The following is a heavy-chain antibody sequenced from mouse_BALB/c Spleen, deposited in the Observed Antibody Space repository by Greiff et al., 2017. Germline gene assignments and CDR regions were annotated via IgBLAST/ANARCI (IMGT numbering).Heavy chain of an antibody. D-gene: IGHD1-2*01. CDR3: ARALYYGYRAY. V-gene: IGHV1-63*01. CDR2: IYPGSGNT. Sequence: QVQLQQSGAELVRPGTSVKISCKASGYAFTNYWLGWVKQRPGHGLEWIGDIYPGSGNTYYNEKFKGKATLTADKSSSTAYMQLSSLTSEDSAVYFCARALYYGYRAYWGQGTLVTVSA. J-gene: IGHJ3*01. CDR1: GYAFTNYW.